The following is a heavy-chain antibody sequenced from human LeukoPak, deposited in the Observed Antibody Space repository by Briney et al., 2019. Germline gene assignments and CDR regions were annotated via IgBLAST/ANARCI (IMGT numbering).Heavy chain of an antibody. CDR1: GGTFSSYT. CDR2: IIPILGIA. Sequence: VTLSCKASGGTFSSYTISWVRQPPGPGMEWMGRIIPILGIANYAQKFHGSATITADNSTSTAYMELSSLRSDDTAVYYCARGGPFDWFDPWGQGTLVTVSS. J-gene: IGHJ5*02. D-gene: IGHD2-15*01. CDR3: ARGGPFDWFDP. V-gene: IGHV1-69*02.